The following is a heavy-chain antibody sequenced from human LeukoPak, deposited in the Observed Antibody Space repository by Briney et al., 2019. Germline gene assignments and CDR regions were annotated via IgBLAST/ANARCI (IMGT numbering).Heavy chain of an antibody. D-gene: IGHD5-12*01. Sequence: GGSLRLSCAASGFTLRSYAMSWVRQAPGKGLEWVSGISGSGGSTYYADSVKGRFTVSRDSSKNTLYLQMNSLRAGDTALYYCAKDGSTPNWGQGTLVTVSS. CDR3: AKDGSTPN. V-gene: IGHV3-23*01. CDR1: GFTLRSYA. J-gene: IGHJ4*02. CDR2: ISGSGGST.